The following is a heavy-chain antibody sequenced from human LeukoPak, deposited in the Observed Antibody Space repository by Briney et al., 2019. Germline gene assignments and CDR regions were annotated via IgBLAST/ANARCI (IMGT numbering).Heavy chain of an antibody. J-gene: IGHJ6*03. CDR3: ARHVGDRFYYYYYMDV. V-gene: IGHV4-59*01. D-gene: IGHD2-15*01. CDR1: GGSISSYY. CDR2: IYYSGST. Sequence: SETLSLTCTVSGGSISSYYWSWIRQPPGKGLEWIGYIYYSGSTNYNPSLKSRVTISVDTSKDQFSLKLSSVTAADTAVYYCARHVGDRFYYYYYMDVWGKGTTVTVSS.